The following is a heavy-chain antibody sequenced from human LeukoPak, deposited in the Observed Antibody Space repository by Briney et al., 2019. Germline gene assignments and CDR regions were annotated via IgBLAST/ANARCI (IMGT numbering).Heavy chain of an antibody. V-gene: IGHV3-7*01. CDR1: GFTFTSHW. Sequence: GGSLRLSCAASGFTFTSHWMSWVRQAPGKGLEWVARMNLDGSEKYYVGSVKGRFTISRDNAKTSLYLEMNSLRAEDTAVYYCARDATYCTNGVCYTRFDYWGQGTLVTVSS. CDR2: MNLDGSEK. J-gene: IGHJ4*02. CDR3: ARDATYCTNGVCYTRFDY. D-gene: IGHD2-8*01.